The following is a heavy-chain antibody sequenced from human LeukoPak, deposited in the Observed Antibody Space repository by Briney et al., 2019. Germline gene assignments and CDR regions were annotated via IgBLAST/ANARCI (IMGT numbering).Heavy chain of an antibody. J-gene: IGHJ6*02. CDR2: INHSGST. Sequence: SETLSLTCAVYGGSFSGYYWSWIRQPPGKGLEWIGEINHSGSTNYNPSLRSRVTISVDTSKNQFSLKLSSVTAADTAVYYCARGYDSLDVWGQGTTVTVSS. CDR3: ARGYDSLDV. D-gene: IGHD3-3*01. CDR1: GGSFSGYY. V-gene: IGHV4-34*01.